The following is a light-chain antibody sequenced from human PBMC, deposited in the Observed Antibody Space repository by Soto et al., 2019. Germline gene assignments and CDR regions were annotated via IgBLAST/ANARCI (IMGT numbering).Light chain of an antibody. V-gene: IGKV3-20*01. CDR3: QQYGSLVT. CDR2: GTS. Sequence: ELVLTQSPGTLSLSPGERATLSCRASQSVSSSYLAWYQHKPGRAPSLLIDGTSSRATGIPDRFSGSGSGTDFTLTIIRLEPEDLAVYYCQQYGSLVTFGHGTKVEL. CDR1: QSVSSSY. J-gene: IGKJ1*01.